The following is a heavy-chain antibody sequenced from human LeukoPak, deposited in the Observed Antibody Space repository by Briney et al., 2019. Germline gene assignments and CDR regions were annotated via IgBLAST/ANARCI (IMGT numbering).Heavy chain of an antibody. CDR3: ARELRYFDWLLCGAFDI. CDR2: IYYSGST. CDR1: GGSISSYY. V-gene: IGHV4-59*01. Sequence: SETLSLTCTVSGGSISSYYWSWIRQPPGKGLEWIGYIYYSGSTNYNPSLKSRVTISVDTSKNQFSLKLSSVTAADTAVYYCARELRYFDWLLCGAFDIWGQGTMVTVSS. J-gene: IGHJ3*02. D-gene: IGHD3-9*01.